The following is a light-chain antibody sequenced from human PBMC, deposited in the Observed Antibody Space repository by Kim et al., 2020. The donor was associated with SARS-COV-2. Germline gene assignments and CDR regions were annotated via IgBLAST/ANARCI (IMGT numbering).Light chain of an antibody. V-gene: IGKV4-1*01. CDR3: QQCYSSPVT. CDR2: WAS. J-gene: IGKJ4*01. Sequence: DIVMTQSPDSLAVSLGERATINCKSSQSVLYSPDNKNYLAWYQQKPGQPPKLLISWASIRESGVPDRFSGSGSGTDFTLTISSLQAEDVAVYYCQQCYSSPVTFGGGTKLEI. CDR1: QSVLYSPDNKNY.